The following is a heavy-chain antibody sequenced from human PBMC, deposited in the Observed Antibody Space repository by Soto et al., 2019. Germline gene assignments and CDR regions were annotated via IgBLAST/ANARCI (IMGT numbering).Heavy chain of an antibody. CDR2: IYTSGST. J-gene: IGHJ3*02. V-gene: IGHV4-4*07. CDR1: GGSISSYY. D-gene: IGHD2-15*01. Sequence: PSETLSLTCTVSGGSISSYYWSWIRQPAGKGLEWIGRIYTSGSTNYNPSLKSRVTMSVDTSKNQFSLKLGSVTAADTAVYYCARDSLYCSGGSCSNDAFDIWGQGTMVTVSS. CDR3: ARDSLYCSGGSCSNDAFDI.